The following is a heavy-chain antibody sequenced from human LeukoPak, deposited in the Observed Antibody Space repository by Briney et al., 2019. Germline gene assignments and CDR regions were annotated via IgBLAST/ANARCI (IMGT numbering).Heavy chain of an antibody. CDR2: IKKTTDLGAT. V-gene: IGHV3-15*01. J-gene: IGHJ3*02. CDR1: GFAFSNAW. CDR3: TTNDALDI. Sequence: GGSLRLSCAASGFAFSNAWMNWVRQAPGKGLEWVGHIKKTTDLGATDYAAPVRGRFSISRDDSKDTLYLEMNSLKIEDSAVYYCTTNDALDIWGRGAMVTVSS.